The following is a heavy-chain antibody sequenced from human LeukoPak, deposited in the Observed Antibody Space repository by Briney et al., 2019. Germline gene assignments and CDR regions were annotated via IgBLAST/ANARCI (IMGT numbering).Heavy chain of an antibody. CDR3: TRDLAAAANALDI. D-gene: IGHD6-13*01. V-gene: IGHV3-72*01. CDR1: GFTLGDHY. Sequence: GGSLRLSCAASGFTLGDHYMDWVRQAPGKGLEWVGRSRHKAKRYSTEYAASVKGRFTISRDDSKDSLYLQMNSLKTEDTAVYYCTRDLAAAANALDIWGQGTMVTVSS. CDR2: SRHKAKRYST. J-gene: IGHJ3*02.